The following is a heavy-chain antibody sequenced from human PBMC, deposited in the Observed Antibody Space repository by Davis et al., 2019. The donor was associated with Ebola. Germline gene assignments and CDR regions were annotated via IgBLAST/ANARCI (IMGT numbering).Heavy chain of an antibody. CDR2: ISSDSDYI. CDR1: GFTFSTYS. J-gene: IGHJ6*04. Sequence: PGGSLRLSCAASGFTFSTYSMSWVRQAPGKGLEWVSSISSDSDYIYYADSAKGRFTISRDNAKNSLYLQMNSLRAEDTAVYYCARDYDFWSGYAGWGMDVWGKGTTVTVSS. CDR3: ARDYDFWSGYAGWGMDV. D-gene: IGHD3-3*01. V-gene: IGHV3-21*01.